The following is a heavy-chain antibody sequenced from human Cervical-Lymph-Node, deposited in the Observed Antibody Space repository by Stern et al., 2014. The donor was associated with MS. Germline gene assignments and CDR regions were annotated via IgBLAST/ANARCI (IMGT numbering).Heavy chain of an antibody. Sequence: QLVQSGAEVKKPGASVKVSCKASGYTFTGYYMHWVRQAPGQGPEWMGWIKSNSGGTTYAQKFQGRVTVTRDTSISTVYMELSRLRSDDTAVYYCARGGTSSCDYWGQGTLVTVSS. CDR3: ARGGTSSCDY. D-gene: IGHD1-14*01. CDR1: GYTFTGYY. CDR2: IKSNSGGT. J-gene: IGHJ4*02. V-gene: IGHV1-2*02.